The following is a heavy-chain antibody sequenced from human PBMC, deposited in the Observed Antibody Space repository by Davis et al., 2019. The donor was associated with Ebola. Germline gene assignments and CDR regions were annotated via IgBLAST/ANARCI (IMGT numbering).Heavy chain of an antibody. CDR3: ARVGIRSSAYYFDY. Sequence: FAEKVSCKPSVGTFSSYASSRVRHAPGQGLEWMGGIIPIFGTANYAQKLQGRVTITADESTSTAYMELSSLRSEDTAVYYCARVGIRSSAYYFDYWGQGTLVTVSS. CDR2: IIPIFGTA. V-gene: IGHV1-69*13. D-gene: IGHD6-13*01. J-gene: IGHJ4*02. CDR1: VGTFSSYA.